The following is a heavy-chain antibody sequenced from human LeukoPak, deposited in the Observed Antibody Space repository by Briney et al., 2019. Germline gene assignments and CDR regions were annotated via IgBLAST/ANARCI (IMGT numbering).Heavy chain of an antibody. CDR1: GGSISSYY. J-gene: IGHJ4*02. V-gene: IGHV4-59*08. Sequence: SETLSLTCTVSGGSISSYYWSWIRQPPGKGLEWIGYIYYSGSTNYNPSLKSRVTISVDTSKNQFSLKLSSVTAADTAVYYCARGDYYGSGSYLHWGQGTLVTVSS. CDR2: IYYSGST. CDR3: ARGDYYGSGSYLH. D-gene: IGHD3-10*01.